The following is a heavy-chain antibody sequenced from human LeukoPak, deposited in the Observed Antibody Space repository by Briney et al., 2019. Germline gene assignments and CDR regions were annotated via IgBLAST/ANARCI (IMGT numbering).Heavy chain of an antibody. V-gene: IGHV1-18*04. D-gene: IGHD1-26*01. CDR3: ARGWELDY. J-gene: IGHJ4*02. Sequence: ASVKVSCTASGYTFTNFEISWVRQAPGQGLEWMGWISTYNGDSNYTQELRGRVTMTTDTSTPTAYMELRSLRSDDTAVYYCARGWELDYWGQGTMVSVSS. CDR2: ISTYNGDS. CDR1: GYTFTNFE.